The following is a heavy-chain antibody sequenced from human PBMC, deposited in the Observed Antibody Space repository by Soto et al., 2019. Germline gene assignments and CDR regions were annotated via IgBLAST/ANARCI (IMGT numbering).Heavy chain of an antibody. CDR1: GYTFTSYY. CDR2: INPNSGGT. V-gene: IGHV1-2*04. Sequence: ASVKVSCKASGYTFTSYYMHWVRQAPGQGLEWMGWINPNSGGTNYAQKFQGWVTMTRDTSISTAYMELSRLRSDDTAVYYCARGTAARPGGLYYYYYMDVWGKGTTVTVSS. D-gene: IGHD6-6*01. CDR3: ARGTAARPGGLYYYYYMDV. J-gene: IGHJ6*03.